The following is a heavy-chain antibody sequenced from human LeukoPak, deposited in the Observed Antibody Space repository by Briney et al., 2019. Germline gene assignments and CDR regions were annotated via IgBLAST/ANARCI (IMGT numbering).Heavy chain of an antibody. CDR1: GFTFSSYS. CDR3: ARDPAGEGYLNH. Sequence: RAGGSLRLPCAASGFTFSSYSMNWVRQAPGKGLEWVSSISSSSSYIYYADSVKGRFTISRDNAKNSLYLQMNSLRAEDTAVYYCARDPAGEGYLNHWGQGTLVTVSS. J-gene: IGHJ4*02. CDR2: ISSSSSYI. D-gene: IGHD2-15*01. V-gene: IGHV3-21*01.